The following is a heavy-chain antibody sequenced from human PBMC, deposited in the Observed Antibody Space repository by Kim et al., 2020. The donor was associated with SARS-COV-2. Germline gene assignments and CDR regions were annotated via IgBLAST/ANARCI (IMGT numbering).Heavy chain of an antibody. CDR3: TKELRLAAT. Sequence: GGSLRLSCAASGFTFSEYAISWVRQTPRKGLEWVSGISGAGVTTYYADSVKGRFTVSRDNSKNTAYLQMRSLRADDSALYYCTKELRLAATWGQGTLVTVSS. D-gene: IGHD2-15*01. CDR2: ISGAGVTT. CDR1: GFTFSEYA. J-gene: IGHJ4*02. V-gene: IGHV3-23*01.